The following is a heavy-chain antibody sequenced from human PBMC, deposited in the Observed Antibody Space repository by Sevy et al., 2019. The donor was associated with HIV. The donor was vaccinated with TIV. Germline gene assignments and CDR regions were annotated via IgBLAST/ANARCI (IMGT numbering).Heavy chain of an antibody. CDR3: AGENYYDSTAYRFDY. V-gene: IGHV3-21*01. J-gene: IGHJ4*02. Sequence: GGSLRLSCAASGFIFSNYNMNWVRQAPGKGLEWVSSISSSSSYIHYADSVKGRFTISRDNAKNSLYLQMNSLRAEDTAVYYCAGENYYDSTAYRFDYWGQGTLVTVSS. D-gene: IGHD3-22*01. CDR2: ISSSSSYI. CDR1: GFIFSNYN.